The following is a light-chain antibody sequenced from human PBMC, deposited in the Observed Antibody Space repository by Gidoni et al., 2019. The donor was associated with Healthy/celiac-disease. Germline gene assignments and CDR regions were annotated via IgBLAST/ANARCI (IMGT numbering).Light chain of an antibody. CDR2: DAS. Sequence: IVMTPSPATLSVSPGERATLSCRASQSVSRNLAWYQQEPGQAPRLLIYDASTRATGIPARFSGSWSGTEFTLTISSPQSEAFAVYYCQQYNNWPPLTFGGGTKVEIK. J-gene: IGKJ4*01. CDR3: QQYNNWPPLT. V-gene: IGKV3-15*01. CDR1: QSVSRN.